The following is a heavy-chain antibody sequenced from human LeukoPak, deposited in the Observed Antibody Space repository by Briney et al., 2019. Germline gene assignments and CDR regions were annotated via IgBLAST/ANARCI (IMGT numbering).Heavy chain of an antibody. CDR3: ARGGGIDYYYYYMDV. D-gene: IGHD3-10*01. J-gene: IGHJ6*03. CDR1: GGSISSGSYY. V-gene: IGHV4-61*01. CDR2: IYYSGST. Sequence: SETLSLTCTVSGGSISSGSYYWSWIRQPPGKGLEWIGYIYYSGSTNYNPSLRSRVTISVDTSKNQFSLKLSSVTAADTAVYYCARGGGIDYYYYYMDVWGKGTTVTVSS.